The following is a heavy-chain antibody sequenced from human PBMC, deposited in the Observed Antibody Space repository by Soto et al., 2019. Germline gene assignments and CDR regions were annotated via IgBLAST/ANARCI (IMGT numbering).Heavy chain of an antibody. CDR1: GFMFSTTD. CDR3: VKNSGWFNT. J-gene: IGHJ5*02. CDR2: IEGSGEIT. V-gene: IGHV3-23*01. Sequence: GGSLRLSCAASGFMFSTTDMSWVRQAPGKGLEWLTTIEGSGEITYYADSVKGRFTISRDNSKSTVYLQMDSLTADDTAVYFCVKNSGWFNTWGQGTPVTVS. D-gene: IGHD3-10*01.